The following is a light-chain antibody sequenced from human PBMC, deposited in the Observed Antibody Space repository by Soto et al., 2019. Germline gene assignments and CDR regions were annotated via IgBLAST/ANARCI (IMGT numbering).Light chain of an antibody. V-gene: IGLV1-40*01. CDR1: SSNIGNNY. CDR3: HCYDSSLSGSV. Sequence: QSVLTQPPSVSAAPGQRVTISCSGSSSNIGNNYVSWYRQLPGTAPKLLIYGDNNRPSGVPDRFSGSKFGTSASLAITGLQAEDEADYYCHCYDSSLSGSVFGGGTKLTVL. CDR2: GDN. J-gene: IGLJ3*02.